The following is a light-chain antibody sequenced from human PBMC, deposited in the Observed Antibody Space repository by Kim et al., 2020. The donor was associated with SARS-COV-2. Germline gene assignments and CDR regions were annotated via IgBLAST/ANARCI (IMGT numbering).Light chain of an antibody. CDR1: SSDIGDYNY. Sequence: QSALTQPASVSGSPGQSITISCTRTSSDIGDYNYVSWYQQYPGKAPKVMIYDVKKRPSRVSNRFSGSKSGNTASLTISGLQAEDEADYYCSSYTNGGTYVFGSGTKVTVL. CDR3: SSYTNGGTYV. J-gene: IGLJ1*01. CDR2: DVK. V-gene: IGLV2-14*03.